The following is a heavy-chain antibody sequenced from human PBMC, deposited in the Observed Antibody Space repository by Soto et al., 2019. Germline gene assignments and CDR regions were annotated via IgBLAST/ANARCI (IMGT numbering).Heavy chain of an antibody. CDR2: IHYTGNA. Sequence: QLQLQESGPGLVKPSETLSLTCTVSGGSISSNDYYWGWIRQPPGKGLEWIGNIHYTGNAYYNPPLKSRVTISVDTSKDQFSLRLTSVTAADTAVYYCADMRGQWLPRDWGQGTLVTVSS. CDR1: GGSISSNDYY. CDR3: ADMRGQWLPRD. D-gene: IGHD6-19*01. V-gene: IGHV4-39*01. J-gene: IGHJ4*02.